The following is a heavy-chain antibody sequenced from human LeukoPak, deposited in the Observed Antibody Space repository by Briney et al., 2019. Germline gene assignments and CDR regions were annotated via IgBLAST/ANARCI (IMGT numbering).Heavy chain of an antibody. CDR3: ARDAPTDYGDYVGDY. CDR2: INPSGGST. V-gene: IGHV1-46*01. CDR1: GYTFTSYY. J-gene: IGHJ4*02. Sequence: ASVKVSCKASGYTFTSYYMHWVRQAPGQGLEWMGIINPSGGSTSYAQKFQGRVTMTRDTSTSTVCMELSSLRSEDTAVYYCARDAPTDYGDYVGDYWGQGTLVTVSS. D-gene: IGHD4-17*01.